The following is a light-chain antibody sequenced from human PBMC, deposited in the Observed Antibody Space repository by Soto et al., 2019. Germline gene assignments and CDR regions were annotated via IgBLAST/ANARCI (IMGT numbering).Light chain of an antibody. Sequence: EIVITQSPATLSVSPGERATLSCSASQSVSSNLAWYQQKPGQAPRLLIYGASTRANGIPARFSGSGSGTEFTLTISSLQSEDFAVYDCQQYNNWPTVTFGQGTKVDIK. CDR1: QSVSSN. V-gene: IGKV3-15*01. CDR2: GAS. CDR3: QQYNNWPTVT. J-gene: IGKJ1*01.